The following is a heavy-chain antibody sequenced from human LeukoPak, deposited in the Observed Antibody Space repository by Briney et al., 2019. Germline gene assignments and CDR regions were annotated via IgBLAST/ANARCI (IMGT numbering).Heavy chain of an antibody. J-gene: IGHJ3*02. CDR2: INPSDGST. CDR1: GYTFTSYY. D-gene: IGHD5-18*01. V-gene: IGHV1-46*01. CDR3: AAGYSYGRDTFDI. Sequence: GASVKVSCKASGYTFTSYYIHWVRQAPGQGLEWMGLINPSDGSTSHAQKFQGRVTMTRDTSTSTVYMELRSLRSEDTAVYHCAAGYSYGRDTFDIWGQGTMVTVSS.